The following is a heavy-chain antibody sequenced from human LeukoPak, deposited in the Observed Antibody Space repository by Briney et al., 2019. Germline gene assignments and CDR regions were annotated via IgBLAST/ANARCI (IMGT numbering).Heavy chain of an antibody. CDR2: IYSSGST. CDR1: GGSINGSY. Sequence: SETLSLTCTVSGGSINGSYWSWIRQPPGKGLEWIGHIYSSGSTNSNPSLKSRVTISVDTSKNQFSLKLSSVTAADTAMYYCAKHLALNWFNPWGQGTLVTVSS. J-gene: IGHJ5*02. D-gene: IGHD2-21*01. CDR3: AKHLALNWFNP. V-gene: IGHV4-59*08.